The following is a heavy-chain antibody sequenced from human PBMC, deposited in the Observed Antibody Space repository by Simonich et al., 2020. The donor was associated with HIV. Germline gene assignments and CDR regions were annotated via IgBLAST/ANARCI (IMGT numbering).Heavy chain of an antibody. Sequence: QVQLQQWGAGLLKPSETLSLTCAVYGWSFSGYYWSWIRQPPGKGLEWIGEINHSGRTNYNPSLKSRVTISVDTSKNQYSLKLSSGTAADTAVYYCARLTAGGLGEYFQHWGQGTLVTVSS. J-gene: IGHJ1*01. V-gene: IGHV4-34*01. CDR3: ARLTAGGLGEYFQH. CDR1: GWSFSGYY. D-gene: IGHD6-13*01. CDR2: INHSGRT.